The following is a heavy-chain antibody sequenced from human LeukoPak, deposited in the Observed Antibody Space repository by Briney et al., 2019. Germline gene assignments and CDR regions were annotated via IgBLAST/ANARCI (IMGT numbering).Heavy chain of an antibody. J-gene: IGHJ4*02. Sequence: GGSLRLSCAASGFTFSHYGMHWVRQAPGMGLEWVAVIWFDGRKIHYPDSVKGRFTISRDNPKNTLYLQMDNLRADDTAVYYCVRGSGGDGYGYWGDYWGQGTLVTVSP. CDR1: GFTFSHYG. CDR2: IWFDGRKI. V-gene: IGHV3-33*01. D-gene: IGHD5-24*01. CDR3: VRGSGGDGYGYWGDY.